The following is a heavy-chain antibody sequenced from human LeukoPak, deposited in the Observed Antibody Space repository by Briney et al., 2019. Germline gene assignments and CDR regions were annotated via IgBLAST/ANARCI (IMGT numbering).Heavy chain of an antibody. V-gene: IGHV3-23*01. CDR3: ARVFGRRGYNILDY. CDR2: ISGSGSGGST. D-gene: IGHD5-24*01. Sequence: GGSLRLSCAASGFTFSSSAMSWVRQAPGKGLEWVSNISGSGSGGSTYYADSVKGRFTISRDNSKNTLYLQMNSLRAEDTAVYYCARVFGRRGYNILDYWGQGTLVTVSS. CDR1: GFTFSSSA. J-gene: IGHJ4*02.